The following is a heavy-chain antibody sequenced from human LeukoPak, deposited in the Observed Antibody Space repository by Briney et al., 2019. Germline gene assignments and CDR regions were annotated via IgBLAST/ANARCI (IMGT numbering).Heavy chain of an antibody. CDR1: GGSISSAEYY. V-gene: IGHV4-30-4*08. J-gene: IGHJ5*02. Sequence: PSQTLSLTCSVSGGSISSAEYYWTWIRQPPGKGLEWIGYIYHSGGTYYNPSLKSRLSMSVDTSKEQFSLKLSSVTAADTALYYCVGGSASNWFDPWGQGTLVTVSS. CDR3: VGGSASNWFDP. CDR2: IYHSGGT.